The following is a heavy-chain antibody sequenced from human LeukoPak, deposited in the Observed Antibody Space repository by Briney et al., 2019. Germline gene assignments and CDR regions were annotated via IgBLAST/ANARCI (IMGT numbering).Heavy chain of an antibody. J-gene: IGHJ3*02. V-gene: IGHV3-23*01. Sequence: GGSLRLSCAPSGFTFSSYAMSWVRQAPGRGLDWVSTISGSGGTTYYADFVKGRFTISRDNSKNTLYLEMDSLRAEDTAVYYCSRGTTVTRLYGKGAFDIWGQGTMVTVSS. CDR3: SRGTTVTRLYGKGAFDI. D-gene: IGHD4-17*01. CDR1: GFTFSSYA. CDR2: ISGSGGTT.